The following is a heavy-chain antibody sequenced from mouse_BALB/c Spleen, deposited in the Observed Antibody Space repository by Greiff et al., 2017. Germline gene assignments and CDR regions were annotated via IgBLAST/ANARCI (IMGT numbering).Heavy chain of an antibody. J-gene: IGHJ4*01. CDR2: INPYNDGT. D-gene: IGHD1-1*01. CDR1: GYTFTSYV. CDR3: ARGRYYGSSYDYAMDY. V-gene: IGHV1-14*01. Sequence: EVQRVESGPELVKPGASVKMSCKASGYTFTSYVMHWVKQKPGQGLEWIGYINPYNDGTKYNEKFKGKATLTSDKSSSTAYMELSSLTSEDSAVYYCARGRYYGSSYDYAMDYWGQGTSVTVSS.